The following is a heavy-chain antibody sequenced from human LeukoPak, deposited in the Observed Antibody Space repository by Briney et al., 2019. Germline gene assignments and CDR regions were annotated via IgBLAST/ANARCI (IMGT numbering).Heavy chain of an antibody. V-gene: IGHV3-23*01. CDR1: GFTFSSHA. Sequence: GGSLRLSCVGSGFTFSSHAMSWVRQAPEKGLEWVSGIYESGQTTHYADSVKGRFSISRDNSKNTLYLQMDSLRGEDTAIYYCAKDYRIGYSDHFDYWGQGALVIVSS. CDR3: AKDYRIGYSDHFDY. D-gene: IGHD2-21*01. CDR2: IYESGQTT. J-gene: IGHJ4*02.